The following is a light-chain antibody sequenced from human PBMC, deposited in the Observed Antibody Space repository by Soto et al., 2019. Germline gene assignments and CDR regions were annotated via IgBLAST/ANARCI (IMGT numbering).Light chain of an antibody. Sequence: EIVMTQSPATLSVSPGERATLSCSASQSVSSNLAWYQQKPCQAPRLLIYGASTRATGISARFSGSGSGTEFTLTISRLQSEDFAVYYCQQYNNWPPYTFGQGTKLEIK. CDR1: QSVSSN. CDR2: GAS. J-gene: IGKJ2*01. V-gene: IGKV3-15*01. CDR3: QQYNNWPPYT.